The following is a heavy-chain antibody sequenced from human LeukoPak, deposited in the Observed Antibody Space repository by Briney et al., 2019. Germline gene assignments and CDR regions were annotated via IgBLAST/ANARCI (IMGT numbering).Heavy chain of an antibody. D-gene: IGHD4-17*01. CDR3: ARGVLIDYGSGYYFDY. J-gene: IGHJ4*02. CDR1: GGSISSYY. V-gene: IGHV4-59*12. CDR2: IYYSGTT. Sequence: SETLSLTCTVSGGSISSYYWSWIRQPPGKGLEWIGYIYYSGTTNYNPSLKSRVTISVDTSKNQFSLKLSSVTAADTAVYYCARGVLIDYGSGYYFDYWGQGTLVTVSS.